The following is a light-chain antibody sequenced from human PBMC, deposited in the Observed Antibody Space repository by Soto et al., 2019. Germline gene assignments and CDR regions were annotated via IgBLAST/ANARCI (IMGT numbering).Light chain of an antibody. J-gene: IGKJ1*01. CDR1: QSVGNN. Sequence: EIVMTQSPATLSVSPGERATLSCRASQSVGNNLAWYQQKPGQAPRLLIYGASTRATGIPARFSGSGSETDFTLTISSLQSEDFAVYYCHQYSHWRTFGQGTKVEIK. V-gene: IGKV3-15*01. CDR3: HQYSHWRT. CDR2: GAS.